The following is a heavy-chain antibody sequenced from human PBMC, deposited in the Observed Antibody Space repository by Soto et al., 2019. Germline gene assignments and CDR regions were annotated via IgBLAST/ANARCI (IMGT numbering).Heavy chain of an antibody. CDR1: GGSISSSSYY. J-gene: IGHJ6*03. CDR3: ARLGGGWYYYYYMDV. CDR2: IYYSGST. D-gene: IGHD6-19*01. Sequence: SETLSLTCIVSGGSISSSSYYWGWIRQPPGKGLEWIGSIYYSGSTYYNPSLKSRVTISVDTSKNQFSLKLSSVTAADTAVYYCARLGGGWYYYYYMDVWGKGTTVTVSS. V-gene: IGHV4-39*01.